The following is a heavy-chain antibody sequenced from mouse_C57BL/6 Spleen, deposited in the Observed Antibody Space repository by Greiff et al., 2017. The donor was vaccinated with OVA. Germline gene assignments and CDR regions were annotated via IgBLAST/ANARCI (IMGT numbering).Heavy chain of an antibody. CDR1: GYTFTDYY. D-gene: IGHD2-4*01. CDR2: INPNNGGT. Sequence: EVQLQQSGPELVKPGASVKISCKASGYTFTDYYMNWVKQSHGKSLEWIGDINPNNGGTSYNQKFKGKATLTVDKSSSTAYMELRSLTSEDSAVYYCARYYDSAWFAYWGQGTLVTVSA. J-gene: IGHJ3*01. V-gene: IGHV1-26*01. CDR3: ARYYDSAWFAY.